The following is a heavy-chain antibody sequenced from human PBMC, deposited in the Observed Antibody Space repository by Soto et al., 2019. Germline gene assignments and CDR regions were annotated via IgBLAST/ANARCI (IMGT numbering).Heavy chain of an antibody. CDR1: GFTFSSYG. D-gene: IGHD6-6*01. CDR3: ARDREVDSSSSMYGY. CDR2: IWYDGSNK. Sequence: PGGSLRLSCAASGFTFSSYGMHWVRQAPGKGLEWVAVIWYDGSNKYYADSVKGRFTISRDNSKNTLYLQMNSLRAEDTAVYYCARDREVDSSSSMYGYWGQGTLVTVSP. V-gene: IGHV3-33*01. J-gene: IGHJ4*02.